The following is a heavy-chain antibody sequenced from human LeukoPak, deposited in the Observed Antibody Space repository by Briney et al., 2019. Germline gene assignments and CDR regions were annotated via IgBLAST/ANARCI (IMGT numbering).Heavy chain of an antibody. V-gene: IGHV3-48*03. CDR3: AKTTDNYYYYYMDV. Sequence: GGSLRLSCAASGFPFSSYEMNWVRQAPGKGLEWVSYISSSGNAIYYADSVKGRFTISRDNAKNSLYLQMNSLRAEDTAVYYCAKTTDNYYYYYMDVWGKGTTVTVSS. CDR1: GFPFSSYE. J-gene: IGHJ6*03. D-gene: IGHD4-17*01. CDR2: ISSSGNAI.